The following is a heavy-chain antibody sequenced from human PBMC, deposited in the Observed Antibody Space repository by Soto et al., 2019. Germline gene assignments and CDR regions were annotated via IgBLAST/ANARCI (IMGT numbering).Heavy chain of an antibody. V-gene: IGHV3-23*01. CDR2: ISGSGSST. CDR3: AKSVVVPAYNWFDP. J-gene: IGHJ5*02. CDR1: GLSFNSYA. D-gene: IGHD2-2*01. Sequence: PGGSPRLACAASGLSFNSYAMSWVLQAPEKGLECVSAISGSGSSTYYADSVKGRFTISRDNSKNTLYLQMNSLRAEDTAVYYCAKSVVVPAYNWFDPWGQGTLVT.